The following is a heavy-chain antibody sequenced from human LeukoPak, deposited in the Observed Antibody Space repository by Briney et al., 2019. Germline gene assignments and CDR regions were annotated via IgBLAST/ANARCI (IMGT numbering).Heavy chain of an antibody. Sequence: GGSLRLSCAASGFTFSSYAMSWVRQAPGKGLEWVSAISGSGGSTYYADSVTGRFTISRDNSKNTLYLQINSLRAEDTAVYYCAKDRAYCSSTSCYRDYWGQGTLVTVSS. V-gene: IGHV3-23*01. CDR3: AKDRAYCSSTSCYRDY. CDR1: GFTFSSYA. CDR2: ISGSGGST. D-gene: IGHD2-2*02. J-gene: IGHJ4*02.